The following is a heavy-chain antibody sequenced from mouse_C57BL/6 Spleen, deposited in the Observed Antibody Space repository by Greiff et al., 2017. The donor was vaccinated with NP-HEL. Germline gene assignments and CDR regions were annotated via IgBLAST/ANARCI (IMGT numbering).Heavy chain of an antibody. CDR2: IDPETGGT. V-gene: IGHV1-15*01. Sequence: VQLQQSGAELVRPGASVTLSCKASGYTFTDYEMHWVKQTPVHGLEWIGAIDPETGGTAYNQKFKGKAILTADKSSSTAYMELRSLTSEDSAVYYCTRAVTTYYFDYWGQGTTLTVSS. J-gene: IGHJ2*01. D-gene: IGHD2-2*01. CDR3: TRAVTTYYFDY. CDR1: GYTFTDYE.